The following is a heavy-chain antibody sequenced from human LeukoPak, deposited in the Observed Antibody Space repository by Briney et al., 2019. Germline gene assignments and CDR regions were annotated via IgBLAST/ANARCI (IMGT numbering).Heavy chain of an antibody. CDR3: ARTSGKVTTSCVDP. D-gene: IGHD4-17*01. CDR1: GGSISSGGYY. J-gene: IGHJ5*02. Sequence: SETLSLTCTVSGGSISSGGYYWSWIRQHPGKGLEWIGYIYYSGSTYYNPSLKSRVTISVDTSKNQFSLKLNSVTAADTAVYYCARTSGKVTTSCVDPWGQGTLVTVSS. V-gene: IGHV4-31*03. CDR2: IYYSGST.